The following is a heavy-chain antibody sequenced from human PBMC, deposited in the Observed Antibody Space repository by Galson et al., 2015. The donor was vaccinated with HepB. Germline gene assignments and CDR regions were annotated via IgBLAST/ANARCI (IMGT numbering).Heavy chain of an antibody. CDR1: GFTFSNYW. V-gene: IGHV3-74*01. CDR2: INTDGSST. Sequence: SLRLSCAASGFTFSNYWIHWVRQAPGKGLVWVSRINTDGSSTTYADSVKGRFTVSRDNAKNTLYLQMNSLRAEDTAVYYCVRDGGYYWFDSWGQGTLVTVSS. CDR3: VRDGGYYWFDS. J-gene: IGHJ5*01. D-gene: IGHD2-21*01.